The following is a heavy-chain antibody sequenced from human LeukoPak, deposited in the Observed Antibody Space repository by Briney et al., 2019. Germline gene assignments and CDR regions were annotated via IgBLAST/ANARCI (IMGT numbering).Heavy chain of an antibody. CDR1: GFTFSSYA. CDR2: ISGSGGST. D-gene: IGHD3-10*01. CDR3: AKPSRAIFILRY. Sequence: GGSLRLSCAASGFTFSSYAMSWVRQAPGKGLEWVSAISGSGGSTYYAYSVKGRFTISRDNSKNTLYLKMNSLRAEDTAVYYCAKPSRAIFILRYWGQGTLVTVSS. J-gene: IGHJ4*02. V-gene: IGHV3-23*01.